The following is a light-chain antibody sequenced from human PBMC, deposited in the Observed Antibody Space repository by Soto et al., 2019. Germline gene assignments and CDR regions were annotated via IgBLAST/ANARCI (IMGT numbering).Light chain of an antibody. CDR3: ETWDCNSRGV. J-gene: IGLJ2*01. Sequence: QSVLTQSSSASASLGSSVKLTCTLSSGHRDYIIAWHQQQPGKAPRFLLNLEQSGNYNRGSGVPGRFSGSSSGADRYLTISNLQSEDEADYYCETWDCNSRGVFGGGTKLTVL. CDR1: SGHRDYI. CDR2: LEQSGNY. V-gene: IGLV4-60*03.